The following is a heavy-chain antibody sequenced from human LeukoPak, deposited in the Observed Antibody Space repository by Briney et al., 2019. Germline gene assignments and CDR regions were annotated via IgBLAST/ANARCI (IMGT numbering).Heavy chain of an antibody. CDR1: GGSISSSSYY. D-gene: IGHD3-3*01. CDR3: ASRKFGVVTD. J-gene: IGHJ4*02. CDR2: IYYSGRT. V-gene: IGHV4-39*07. Sequence: PSETLSLTCTVSGGSISSSSYYWGWIRQPPGKGLEWLGSIYYSGRTYYSPALKSRVTISVDTSKNQFSLKLSSMTAADTAVYYCASRKFGVVTDWGQGTLVTVSS.